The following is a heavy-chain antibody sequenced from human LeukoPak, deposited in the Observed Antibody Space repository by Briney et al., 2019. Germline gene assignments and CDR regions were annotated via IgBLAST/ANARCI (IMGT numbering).Heavy chain of an antibody. Sequence: PSETLSLTCTVSGGPISSSSYYWGWIRQPPGKGLEWIGEINHSGSTNYNPSLKSRVTISVDTSKNQFSLKLSSVTAADTAVYYCARVVERRSDYWGQGTLVTVSS. V-gene: IGHV4-39*07. CDR1: GGPISSSSYY. J-gene: IGHJ4*02. D-gene: IGHD1-1*01. CDR3: ARVVERRSDY. CDR2: INHSGST.